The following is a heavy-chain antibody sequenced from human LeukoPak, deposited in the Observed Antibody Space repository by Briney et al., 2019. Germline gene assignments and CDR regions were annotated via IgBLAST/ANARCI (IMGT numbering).Heavy chain of an antibody. D-gene: IGHD1-26*01. Sequence: GGSLRLSCAASGFTFRTSGMNWVRQAPGKGLEWVSYISSSGTTISYAQSVKGRFTITRDNAQNSLTLHTNTLRADDTAVYYCAKDGGTHFDHWGQGTLVTVSS. V-gene: IGHV3-48*01. J-gene: IGHJ4*02. CDR3: AKDGGTHFDH. CDR1: GFTFRTSG. CDR2: ISSSGTTI.